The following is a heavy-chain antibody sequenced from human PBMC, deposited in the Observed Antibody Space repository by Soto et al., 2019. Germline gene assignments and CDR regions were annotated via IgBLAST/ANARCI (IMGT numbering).Heavy chain of an antibody. J-gene: IGHJ4*02. CDR2: IYYSGST. D-gene: IGHD3-3*01. V-gene: IGHV4-31*03. CDR3: AATTYDFWSGYHHQGYYFDY. CDR1: GGSISSGGYY. Sequence: SETLSLTCTASGGSISSGGYYWSWIRQHPGKGLEWIGYIYYSGSTYYNPSLKSRVTISVDTSKNQFSLKLSSVTAADTAVYYCAATTYDFWSGYHHQGYYFDYWGQGTLVTVSS.